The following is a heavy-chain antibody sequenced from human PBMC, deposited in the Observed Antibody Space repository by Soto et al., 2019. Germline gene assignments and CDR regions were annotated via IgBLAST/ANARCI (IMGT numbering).Heavy chain of an antibody. CDR3: ARVDCSSNSCPFYY. Sequence: PSETLSLTCVVSGDSISRYFSASTWQLPGKGLEWIGYIYYSATTNYNPSLKSRVTISVDTSKNECSLKLSSVTAADTAVYYCARVDCSSNSCPFYYWGQGTLVTISS. V-gene: IGHV4-59*01. D-gene: IGHD2-2*01. CDR1: GDSISRYF. CDR2: IYYSATT. J-gene: IGHJ4*02.